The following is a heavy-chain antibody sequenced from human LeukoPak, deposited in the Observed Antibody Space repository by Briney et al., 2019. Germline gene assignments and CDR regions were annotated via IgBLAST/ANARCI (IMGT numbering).Heavy chain of an antibody. CDR3: ARCGDTAMVTNGMDV. CDR2: IYYSGST. V-gene: IGHV4-30-4*08. Sequence: SETLSLTCGVSGGSMSSSSYYWGWIRQPPGKGLEWIGYIYYSGSTYYNPSLKSRVTISVDTSKNQFSLKLSPVTAADTAVYYCARCGDTAMVTNGMDVWGQGTTVTVSS. J-gene: IGHJ6*02. D-gene: IGHD5-18*01. CDR1: GGSMSSSSYY.